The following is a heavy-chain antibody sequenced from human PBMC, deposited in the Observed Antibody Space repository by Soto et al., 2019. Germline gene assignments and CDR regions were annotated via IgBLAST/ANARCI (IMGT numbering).Heavy chain of an antibody. CDR2: IYYSGST. V-gene: IGHV4-61*01. Sequence: PSETLSLTCTVSGGSVSSGSYYWSWIRQPPGKGLEWIGYIYYSGSTNCNPSLKSRVTISVDTSKNQFSLKLSSVTAADTAVYYCARGGYRSVVVVTYWGQGTLVTVSS. J-gene: IGHJ4*02. CDR1: GGSVSSGSYY. CDR3: ARGGYRSVVVVTY. D-gene: IGHD2-15*01.